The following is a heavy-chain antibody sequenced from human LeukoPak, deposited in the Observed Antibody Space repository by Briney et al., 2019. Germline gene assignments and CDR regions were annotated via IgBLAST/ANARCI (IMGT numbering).Heavy chain of an antibody. CDR1: GFTFSSYG. D-gene: IGHD5-18*01. CDR3: AKRKGVYSYGYGGDYFDY. CDR2: ISYDGSNK. J-gene: IGHJ4*02. V-gene: IGHV3-30*18. Sequence: PGGSLRLSCAASGFTFSSYGMHWVRQAPGKGLEWVAVISYDGSNKYYADSVKGRFTISRDNSKNTLYLQMNSLRAEDTAVYYCAKRKGVYSYGYGGDYFDYWGQGTLVTVSS.